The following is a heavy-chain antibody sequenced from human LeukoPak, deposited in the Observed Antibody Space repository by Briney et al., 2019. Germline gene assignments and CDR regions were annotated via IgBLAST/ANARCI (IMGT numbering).Heavy chain of an antibody. CDR2: IRNDGLTQ. D-gene: IGHD4-17*01. CDR3: ARHGDYCFDL. Sequence: GGSLRLSCAVSGFSVCGYWMTWVRQAPGKGLEWVANIRNDGLTQYYLDSVKGRFTISRDNAKDSLSLQMNSLRAEDTAVYFCARHGDYCFDLWGQGTLVTVSS. V-gene: IGHV3-7*01. J-gene: IGHJ4*02. CDR1: GFSVCGYW.